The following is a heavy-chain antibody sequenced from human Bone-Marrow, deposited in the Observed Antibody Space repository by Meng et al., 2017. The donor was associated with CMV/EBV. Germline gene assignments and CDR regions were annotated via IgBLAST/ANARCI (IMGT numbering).Heavy chain of an antibody. CDR2: ISYDGSNK. Sequence: GESLKISCAASGFTFSRYAMHWVRQAPGKGLEGVAVISYDGSNKYYADSVKGRFTISRDNSKNTLYLQMNSLRAEDTAVYYCAREGVFTISGVAPSTHYYGMDVWGQGTTVTVSS. CDR3: AREGVFTISGVAPSTHYYGMDV. CDR1: GFTFSRYA. J-gene: IGHJ6*02. V-gene: IGHV3-30-3*01. D-gene: IGHD3-3*01.